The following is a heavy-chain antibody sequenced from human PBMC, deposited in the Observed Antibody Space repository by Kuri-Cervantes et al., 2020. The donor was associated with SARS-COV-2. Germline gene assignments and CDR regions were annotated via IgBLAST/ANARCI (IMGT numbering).Heavy chain of an antibody. Sequence: ASVKVSCKAPETTFPNYDINWVRQATGQGLEWMGMVKTNSGNTLYAQIFQGRVTMTRDTSRGIAYMELSSLRSEDTAVYFCARYLDWERGIDSWGQGTLVTVSS. V-gene: IGHV1-8*01. CDR2: VKTNSGNT. CDR3: ARYLDWERGIDS. D-gene: IGHD3/OR15-3a*01. J-gene: IGHJ4*02. CDR1: ETTFPNYD.